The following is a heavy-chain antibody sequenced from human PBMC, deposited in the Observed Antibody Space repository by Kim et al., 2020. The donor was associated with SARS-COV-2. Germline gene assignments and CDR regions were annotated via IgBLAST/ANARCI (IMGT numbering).Heavy chain of an antibody. V-gene: IGHV1-8*01. J-gene: IGHJ4*02. CDR2: T. CDR3: ARNVYATGTFED. Sequence: TGYAQRFQGRHTLTRNTSTTTAYMELNSLTSEDTAIYYCARNVYATGTFEDWGQGAQVTVSS. D-gene: IGHD2-8*01.